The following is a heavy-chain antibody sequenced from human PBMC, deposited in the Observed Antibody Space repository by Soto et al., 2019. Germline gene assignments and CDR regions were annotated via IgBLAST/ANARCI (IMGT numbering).Heavy chain of an antibody. Sequence: SETLSLTCTVSGGSISSSSYYWGWIRQPPGKGLEWIGSIYYSGSTYYNPSLKSRVTISVDTSKNQFSLKLSSVTAADTAVYYCARHETEPTMVRGVPSWFDPWGQGTLVTVSS. CDR1: GGSISSSSYY. V-gene: IGHV4-39*01. CDR2: IYYSGST. D-gene: IGHD3-10*01. CDR3: ARHETEPTMVRGVPSWFDP. J-gene: IGHJ5*02.